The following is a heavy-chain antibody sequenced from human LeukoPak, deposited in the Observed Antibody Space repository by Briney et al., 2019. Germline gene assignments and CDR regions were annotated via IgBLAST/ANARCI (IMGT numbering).Heavy chain of an antibody. Sequence: SVTVSCKXSXYTFTGYYMHWVRQAPGQGLEWMGWINPNSGGTNYAQKFQGRVTMTRDTSISTAYMELSRLRSDDTAVYYCARDDLDIVVVPAAISYFDYWGQGTLVTVSS. V-gene: IGHV1-2*02. CDR3: ARDDLDIVVVPAAISYFDY. D-gene: IGHD2-2*01. J-gene: IGHJ4*02. CDR2: INPNSGGT. CDR1: XYTFTGYY.